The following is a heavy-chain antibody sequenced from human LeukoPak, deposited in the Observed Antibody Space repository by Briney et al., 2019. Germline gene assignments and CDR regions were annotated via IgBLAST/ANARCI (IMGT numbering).Heavy chain of an antibody. J-gene: IGHJ5*02. V-gene: IGHV1-18*01. CDR1: GYTFNNYG. D-gene: IGHD3-22*01. CDR3: ARDQHRRIVVVNMLTA. Sequence: GASVKVSCKTSGYTFNNYGISWVRQAPGQGLEWMGWISTYNGHTIYTQKFQGRVTMTTDTSTSTAYMELRSLRSDDTAVYYCARDQHRRIVVVNMLTAWGQGTLVTVSS. CDR2: ISTYNGHT.